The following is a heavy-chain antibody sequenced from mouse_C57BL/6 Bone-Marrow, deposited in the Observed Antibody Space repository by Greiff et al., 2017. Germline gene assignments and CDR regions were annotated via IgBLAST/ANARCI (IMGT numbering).Heavy chain of an antibody. Sequence: QVQLQQPGAELVMPGASVKLSCKASGYTFTSYWMHWVKQRPGQGLEWIGEIDPSDSYTNYNQKFKGKSTLTVDKSASTAYMQLSSLTSEDSAVYYCARGPHGYFDVWGTGTTVTVSS. V-gene: IGHV1-69*01. CDR2: IDPSDSYT. CDR1: GYTFTSYW. CDR3: ARGPHGYFDV. J-gene: IGHJ1*03.